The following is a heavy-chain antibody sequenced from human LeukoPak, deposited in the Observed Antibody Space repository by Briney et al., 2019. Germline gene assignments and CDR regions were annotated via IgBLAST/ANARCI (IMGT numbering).Heavy chain of an antibody. J-gene: IGHJ4*02. CDR3: AKDQEAQQWLRGGYFDN. Sequence: GGSLRLSCAVSGFTFSSYGMSWVRQAPGPGLEWVSGISGSAGDTNYADSVKGRFTISRDNSKNTLYLQMNSLRAEDTAVYYCAKDQEAQQWLRGGYFDNWGQGTLVTVSS. V-gene: IGHV3-23*01. CDR2: ISGSAGDT. CDR1: GFTFSSYG. D-gene: IGHD5-18*01.